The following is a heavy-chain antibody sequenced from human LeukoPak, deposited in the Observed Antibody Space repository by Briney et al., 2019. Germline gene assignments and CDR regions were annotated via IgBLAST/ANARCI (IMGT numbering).Heavy chain of an antibody. D-gene: IGHD3-16*02. V-gene: IGHV4-34*01. CDR1: GGSFSGYY. Sequence: SETLSLTCAVYGGSFSGYYWSWIRQPPGKGLEWIGEINHSGSTNYNPSLKSRDTISVDTSKNQFSLKLSSVTAADTAVYYCARGVDDYVWGSYRPPYFDYWGQGTLVTVSS. CDR3: ARGVDDYVWGSYRPPYFDY. CDR2: INHSGST. J-gene: IGHJ4*02.